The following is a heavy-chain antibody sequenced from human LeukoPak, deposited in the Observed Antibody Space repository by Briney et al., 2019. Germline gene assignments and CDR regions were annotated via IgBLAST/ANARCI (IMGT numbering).Heavy chain of an antibody. V-gene: IGHV3-73*01. CDR1: GFTFSGSA. Sequence: GGTLRLSCAASGFTFSGSAMHWVRQASGKGLEWVGRIRSKANSYATAYAASVKGRFTISRDDSKNTAYLQMNSLKTEDTAVYYCISKGSGSYYSDYWGQGTLVTVSS. D-gene: IGHD3-10*01. CDR3: ISKGSGSYYSDY. J-gene: IGHJ4*02. CDR2: IRSKANSYAT.